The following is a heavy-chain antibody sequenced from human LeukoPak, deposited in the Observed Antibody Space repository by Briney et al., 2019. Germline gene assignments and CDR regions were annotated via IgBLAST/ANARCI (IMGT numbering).Heavy chain of an antibody. J-gene: IGHJ3*02. CDR3: ARARYANAWYAFDI. CDR1: GGSVSSYY. Sequence: SETLSLTCTVSGGSVSSYYWSWIRQPPGRGLEWIGYLSHSGSSDSNPSLKSRVTILVDMSKNQFSLKLTSVTAADTAVYYCARARYANAWYAFDIWGQGTMVTVSS. V-gene: IGHV4-59*02. CDR2: LSHSGSS. D-gene: IGHD2-2*01.